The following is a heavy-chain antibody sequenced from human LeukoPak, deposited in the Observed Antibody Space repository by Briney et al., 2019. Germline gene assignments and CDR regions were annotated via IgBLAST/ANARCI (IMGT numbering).Heavy chain of an antibody. J-gene: IGHJ6*03. Sequence: ASETLSLTCTVSGGSISNYYWSWIRQPPGKGLEWIGYIYYSGSTNHNPSLKSRVSISVDTSKNQFSLKLSSVTAADTAVYYCARVPASNYYYYYYMDVWGKGTTVTVSS. CDR3: ARVPASNYYYYYYMDV. CDR2: IYYSGST. D-gene: IGHD4-11*01. CDR1: GGSISNYY. V-gene: IGHV4-59*01.